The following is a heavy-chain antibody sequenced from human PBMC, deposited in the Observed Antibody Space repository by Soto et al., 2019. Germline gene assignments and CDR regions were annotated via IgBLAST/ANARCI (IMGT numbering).Heavy chain of an antibody. CDR1: GGSVSTYY. V-gene: IGHV4-59*02. D-gene: IGHD3-10*01. CDR3: ARESAGSGKNNWFDP. Sequence: QVQLRESGPGLVKPSETLSLTCTVSGGSVSTYYWSWIRQPPGKGLEWIGYCYYSGSTYYNPSRKSRFTMSVDTSTNQLLLQLNSVTAADTAVYYCARESAGSGKNNWFDPWGQGTLVTVSS. CDR2: CYYSGST. J-gene: IGHJ5*02.